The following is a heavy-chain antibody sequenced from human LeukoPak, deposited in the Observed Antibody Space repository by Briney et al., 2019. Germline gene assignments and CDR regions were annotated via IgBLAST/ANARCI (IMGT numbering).Heavy chain of an antibody. CDR3: AKDPGPLYSSGWYADAFDI. V-gene: IGHV3-23*01. CDR2: ISGSGGST. J-gene: IGHJ3*02. CDR1: GFTFSSYA. D-gene: IGHD6-19*01. Sequence: GGSLRLSCAASGFTFSSYAMSWVRQAPGKGLEWVSAISGSGGSTYYADSVKGRFTISRDNSKNMLYLQMNSLRAEDTAVYYCAKDPGPLYSSGWYADAFDIWGQGTMVTVSS.